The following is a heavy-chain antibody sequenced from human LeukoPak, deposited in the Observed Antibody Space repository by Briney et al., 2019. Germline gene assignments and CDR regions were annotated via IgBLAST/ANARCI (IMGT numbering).Heavy chain of an antibody. V-gene: IGHV1-69*05. Sequence: SVKVSCKASGYTFTSYDISWVRQAPGQGLEWMGGIIPIFGTANYAQKFQGRVTITTDESTSTAYMELSSLRSEDTAVYYCATTTLRFLDPLSRYNWFDPWGQGTLVTVSS. CDR1: GYTFTSYD. CDR3: ATTTLRFLDPLSRYNWFDP. CDR2: IIPIFGTA. D-gene: IGHD3-3*01. J-gene: IGHJ5*02.